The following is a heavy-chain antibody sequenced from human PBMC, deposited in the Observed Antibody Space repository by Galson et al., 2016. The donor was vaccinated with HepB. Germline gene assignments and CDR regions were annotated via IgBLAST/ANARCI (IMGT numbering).Heavy chain of an antibody. CDR2: MYYSGRT. V-gene: IGHV4-39*01. Sequence: ETLSLTCIVSGGSISSSSYYWGWIRQPPGKGLEWIGSMYYSGRTYYNPSLKSRVNTSVDTSKSQFSLKLSSVTAADTAVYYCASSYCSRTSCLTYYYYGMDVWGQGTTVTVSS. CDR3: ASSYCSRTSCLTYYYYGMDV. D-gene: IGHD2-2*01. CDR1: GGSISSSSYY. J-gene: IGHJ6*02.